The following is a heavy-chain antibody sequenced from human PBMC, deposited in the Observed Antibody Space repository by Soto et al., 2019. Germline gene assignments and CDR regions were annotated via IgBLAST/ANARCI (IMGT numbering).Heavy chain of an antibody. CDR3: ARSELLWFGENWFDP. J-gene: IGHJ5*02. D-gene: IGHD3-10*01. CDR1: CGSISSGVYY. V-gene: IGHV4-31*03. Sequence: SATLSLTCTVSCGSISSGVYYWSWIRQHPGKGLDWIGYIYHSGSTYYNPSLKSRVTISVDTSKNQFYLKLSSVTAADTAVYYCARSELLWFGENWFDPWGQGTLVNVSS. CDR2: IYHSGST.